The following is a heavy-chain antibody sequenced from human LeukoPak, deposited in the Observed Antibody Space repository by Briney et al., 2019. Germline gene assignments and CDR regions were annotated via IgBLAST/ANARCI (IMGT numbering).Heavy chain of an antibody. CDR2: IRSSGST. CDR1: GGSTNTNY. Sequence: PSETLSLTCTVSGGSTNTNYWSWIRQPPGKGLAWIGYIRSSGSTNYNPSLKSRVTISMDTSKNQFSLQLSSVTAADTAVYYCARDVTPATLWGQGTLVTVSS. CDR3: ARDVTPATL. J-gene: IGHJ4*02. V-gene: IGHV4-59*01. D-gene: IGHD3-16*01.